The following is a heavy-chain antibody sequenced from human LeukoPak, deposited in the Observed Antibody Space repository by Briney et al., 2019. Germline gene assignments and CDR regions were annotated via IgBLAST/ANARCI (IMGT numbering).Heavy chain of an antibody. Sequence: PSQTLSLTCTVSGGSISSGSYYWGWIRQPAGKGLEWIGRIYTSGSTNYNPSLKSRVTISVDTSKNQFSLKLSSVTAADTAVYYCARLRRVAARPVYYYYYMDVWGKGTTVTVSS. CDR3: ARLRRVAARPVYYYYYMDV. CDR2: IYTSGST. V-gene: IGHV4-61*02. J-gene: IGHJ6*03. CDR1: GGSISSGSYY. D-gene: IGHD6-6*01.